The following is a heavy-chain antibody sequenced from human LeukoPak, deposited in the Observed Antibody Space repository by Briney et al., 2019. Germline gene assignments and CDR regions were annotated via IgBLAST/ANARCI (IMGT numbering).Heavy chain of an antibody. V-gene: IGHV3-48*03. D-gene: IGHD3-22*01. J-gene: IGHJ4*02. CDR1: GFTFSTYE. Sequence: GGSLRLSCAASGFTFSTYEMNWVRQAPGKGLEWVSYISSTGSSIYYADSVKGRFTISRDNAKNSLYLLMNSLRTEDTAVYYCAATYYYDGSGDYWGQGTLVTVSS. CDR3: AATYYYDGSGDY. CDR2: ISSTGSSI.